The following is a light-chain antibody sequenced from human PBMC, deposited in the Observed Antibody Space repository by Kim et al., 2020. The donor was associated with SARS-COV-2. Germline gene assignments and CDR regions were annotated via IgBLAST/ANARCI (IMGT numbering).Light chain of an antibody. CDR1: QGISRD. CDR2: AAS. CDR3: QQLHTYPLT. J-gene: IGKJ3*01. Sequence: ILLTQYPSSLSASVGDRVTITCRASQGISRDLAWYQQKPGNPPKLLIYAASTLQSGVPSRFSGSGSGTDFTLTITSLQPEDFATYSCQQLHTYPLTFGPGTKVDIK. V-gene: IGKV1-9*01.